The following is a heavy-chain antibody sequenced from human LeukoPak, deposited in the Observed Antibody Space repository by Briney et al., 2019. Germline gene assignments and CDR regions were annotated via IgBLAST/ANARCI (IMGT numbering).Heavy chain of an antibody. V-gene: IGHV2-5*02. CDR2: MYWDGDK. Sequence: SGPTLVNPTQTLTLTCTFSGFSLSSSGVGVGWVRKTPGKGLEWLALMYWDGDKRYSPSLSTRLTLTKDTSKNEVVLTMTNMDPVDTGTYYCAHTPYTSTVALHNWGQGALVTVSS. CDR3: AHTPYTSTVALHN. D-gene: IGHD4-23*01. CDR1: GFSLSSSGVG. J-gene: IGHJ4*02.